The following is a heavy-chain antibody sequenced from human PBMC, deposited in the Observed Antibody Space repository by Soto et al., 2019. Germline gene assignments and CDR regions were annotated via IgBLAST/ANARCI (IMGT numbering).Heavy chain of an antibody. CDR1: GFSLSTSGVG. V-gene: IGHV2-5*02. J-gene: IGHJ5*02. Sequence: QITLKESGPTLVKPTQTLTLTCTFSGFSLSTSGVGVGWIRQPPGKALEWLALIYWDDDKRYSPSLKSRLTITKDTSKNQVVLTMTNMDPVDTATYYCAHLVPGYCSSTSCPNGWFDPWGQGTLVTVSS. CDR2: IYWDDDK. D-gene: IGHD2-2*01. CDR3: AHLVPGYCSSTSCPNGWFDP.